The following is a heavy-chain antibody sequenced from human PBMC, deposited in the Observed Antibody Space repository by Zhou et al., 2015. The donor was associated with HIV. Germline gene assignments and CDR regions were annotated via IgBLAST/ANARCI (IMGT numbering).Heavy chain of an antibody. V-gene: IGHV1-2*02. CDR3: ARQGAYDSGDYYGAFDI. Sequence: QVHLVQSGAEVKKAGASVTVSCEASRYTFTAYSIHWVRQAPGQGLEWMGWVNPKTGGTNYAQRFQGRVTMTRDTSISTAYMDLSSLRSDDSAVYYCARQGAYDSGDYYGAFDIWGQGTMVTVSS. D-gene: IGHD3-22*01. CDR2: VNPKTGGT. CDR1: RYTFTAYS. J-gene: IGHJ3*02.